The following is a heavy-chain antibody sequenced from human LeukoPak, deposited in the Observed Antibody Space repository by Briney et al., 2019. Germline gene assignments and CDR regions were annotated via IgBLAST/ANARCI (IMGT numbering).Heavy chain of an antibody. J-gene: IGHJ4*02. Sequence: PSETLSLTCTVSGGSISSSSYYWGWIRQPPGKGLEWIGSIYYSGSTYYNPSLKSRDTISVDTSKNQFSLKLSSVTAADTAVYYCARQAARAYYYDSSGYYLDYFDYWGQGTLVTVSS. V-gene: IGHV4-39*01. CDR3: ARQAARAYYYDSSGYYLDYFDY. CDR1: GGSISSSSYY. CDR2: IYYSGST. D-gene: IGHD3-22*01.